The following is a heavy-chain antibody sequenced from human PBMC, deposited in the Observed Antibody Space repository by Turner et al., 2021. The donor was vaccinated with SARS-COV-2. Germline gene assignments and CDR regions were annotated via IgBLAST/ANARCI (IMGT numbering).Heavy chain of an antibody. V-gene: IGHV3-23*01. CDR1: GFTFSSYA. J-gene: IGHJ4*02. D-gene: IGHD6-19*01. CDR2: ISGSGGSK. CDR3: ASPVIAVAGTTFDY. Sequence: EVQLLESGGGLVQPGGSLRLSGAASGFTFSSYAMSWVRQAPGKGVEGVSAISGSGGSKYYADSVKGRFTISRDNSKNTLYLQMNSLRAEDTAVYYCASPVIAVAGTTFDYWGQGTLVTVSS.